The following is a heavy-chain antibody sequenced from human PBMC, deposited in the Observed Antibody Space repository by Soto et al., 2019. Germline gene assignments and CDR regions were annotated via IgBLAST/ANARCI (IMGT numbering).Heavy chain of an antibody. D-gene: IGHD4-17*01. CDR2: IYYNGRT. CDR3: ARDRPSYGDYVHYFHHYGMDV. J-gene: IGHJ6*02. CDR1: GGSINSGDYF. V-gene: IGHV4-30-4*01. Sequence: QVQVQESGPGLVKPSQTLSLTCTVSGGSINSGDYFWSWVRQPPGKGLEWIGYIYYNGRTYYNPSLESRVSISLDTPSNQFALRLSSVTAADTAVYFCARDRPSYGDYVHYFHHYGMDVWGQGTTVTVSS.